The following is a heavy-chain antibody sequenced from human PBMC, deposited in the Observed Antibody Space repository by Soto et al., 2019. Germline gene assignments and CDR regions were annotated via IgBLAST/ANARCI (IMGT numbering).Heavy chain of an antibody. V-gene: IGHV3-53*01. Sequence: EVQLVESGGGLIQPGGSLRLSCAVSGFTVSSNYMSWVRQAPGKGLEWVSVIYSGGSTYYADSVKGRFTISRDNSKNTLYLQMNSLRAEDTAVYYCARDVSGNSPFDYWGQGTLVTVSS. J-gene: IGHJ4*02. CDR2: IYSGGST. CDR3: ARDVSGNSPFDY. D-gene: IGHD2-21*02. CDR1: GFTVSSNY.